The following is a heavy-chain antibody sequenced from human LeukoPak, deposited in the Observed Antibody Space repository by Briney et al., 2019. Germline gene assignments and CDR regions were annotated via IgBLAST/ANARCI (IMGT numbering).Heavy chain of an antibody. D-gene: IGHD6-6*01. CDR1: GFTFSSYE. J-gene: IGHJ4*02. CDR2: ISSSGSTI. Sequence: GSLRLSCAASGFTFSSYEMNWVRQAPGKGLEWVSYISSSGSTIYYADSVKGRFTISRDNAKNSLYLQMNSLRAEDTAVYYCARDPRKWYSSSSGPDYWGQGTLVTVSS. CDR3: ARDPRKWYSSSSGPDY. V-gene: IGHV3-48*03.